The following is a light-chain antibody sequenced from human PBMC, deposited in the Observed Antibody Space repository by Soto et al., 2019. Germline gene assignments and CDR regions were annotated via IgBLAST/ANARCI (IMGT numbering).Light chain of an antibody. Sequence: DIVMTQSPDSLAVSLGERATINCKSSQSVLYSSNNKNYLAWYQQKPGQPPKLLIYWASTRESVVPDRFSGSGSGTDFTLNISSLQAEDVAVYYCQQYYSTPLTFGGGTKVEIK. V-gene: IGKV4-1*01. CDR1: QSVLYSSNNKNY. J-gene: IGKJ4*01. CDR3: QQYYSTPLT. CDR2: WAS.